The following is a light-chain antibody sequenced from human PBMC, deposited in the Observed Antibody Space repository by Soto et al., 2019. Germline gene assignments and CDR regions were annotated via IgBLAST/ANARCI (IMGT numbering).Light chain of an antibody. J-gene: IGKJ3*01. CDR1: QSVHNY. V-gene: IGKV3-11*01. Sequence: EIVLTQSPATLSLSPGQRATLSCRASQSVHNYLAWYQQKPGQAPRLLIYDASNRATGIPARFSGSESGTDFTLTISSLEPEDFAVYYCQQRSYGLTFGPGTKVDFK. CDR3: QQRSYGLT. CDR2: DAS.